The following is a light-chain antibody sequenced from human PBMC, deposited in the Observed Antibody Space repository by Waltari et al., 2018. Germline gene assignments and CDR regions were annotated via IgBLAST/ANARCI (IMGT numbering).Light chain of an antibody. Sequence: QLVLTQSPSASASLGAPVKFTRTLSSGHTNYAAAWHQQPPGKGPRFSPKINSDGSHNKGDGNPERFSGSSSGAERFLTISSLQSEDEADYYCQAWGTGIVFGGGTKLTVL. CDR1: SGHTNYA. CDR2: INSDGSH. J-gene: IGLJ3*02. CDR3: QAWGTGIV. V-gene: IGLV4-69*01.